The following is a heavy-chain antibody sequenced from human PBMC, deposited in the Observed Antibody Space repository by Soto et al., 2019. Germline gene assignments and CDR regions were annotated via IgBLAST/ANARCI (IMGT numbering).Heavy chain of an antibody. J-gene: IGHJ1*01. CDR1: GFTSSSYS. V-gene: IGHV3-48*02. CDR2: ISSSSSTI. CDR3: ARDGGDTAGSKLSRGYFQH. Sequence: PGGSLRLSCAASGFTSSSYSMNWVRQAPGKGLEWVSYISSSSSTIYYADSVKGRFTISRDNAKNSLYLQMNSLRDEDTAVYYCARDGGDTAGSKLSRGYFQHWGQGXLVTVSS. D-gene: IGHD2-2*01.